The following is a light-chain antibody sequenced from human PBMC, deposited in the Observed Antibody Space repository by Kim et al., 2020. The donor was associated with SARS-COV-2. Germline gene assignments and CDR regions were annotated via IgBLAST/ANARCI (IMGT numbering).Light chain of an antibody. Sequence: GQSITASGTGNSSAVGGYSFVSWYQQHAGTAPKLIIYAVTKPPSGVYNRFSGSKSGNTASLTICGLQAEDEADYYCTSYTSSITWVFGGGTQLTVL. CDR1: SSAVGGYSF. CDR3: TSYTSSITWV. CDR2: AVT. V-gene: IGLV2-14*04. J-gene: IGLJ3*02.